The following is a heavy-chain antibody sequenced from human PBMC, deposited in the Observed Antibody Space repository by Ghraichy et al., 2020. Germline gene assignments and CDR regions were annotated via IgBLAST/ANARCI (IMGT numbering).Heavy chain of an antibody. CDR2: IYYSGST. CDR1: GGSISSSSYY. D-gene: IGHD3-3*01. CDR3: ARETSGRGNYFDY. V-gene: IGHV4-39*02. Sequence: SETLSLTCTVSGGSISSSSYYWGWIRQPPGKGLEWIVSIYYSGSTYYNPSLKSRVTISVDTSKNQFSLKLSSVTAADTAVYYCARETSGRGNYFDYWGQGTLVTVSS. J-gene: IGHJ4*02.